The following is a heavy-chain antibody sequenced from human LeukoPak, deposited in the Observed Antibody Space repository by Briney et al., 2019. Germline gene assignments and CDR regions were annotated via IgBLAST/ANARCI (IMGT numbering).Heavy chain of an antibody. CDR1: GYNFISYG. J-gene: IGHJ3*01. CDR2: VSTYNGNT. V-gene: IGHV1-18*01. D-gene: IGHD2-2*01. CDR3: ARSGYCGSSSCYRESDGLDF. Sequence: ASVTVSCKASGYNFISYGVSWVRQAPGQGLEWMGWVSTYNGNTNYAQNLQYRVTMTTDPATSTAYMELTNLRSGDTAVYYCARSGYCGSSSCYRESDGLDFWGQGTMVTVSS.